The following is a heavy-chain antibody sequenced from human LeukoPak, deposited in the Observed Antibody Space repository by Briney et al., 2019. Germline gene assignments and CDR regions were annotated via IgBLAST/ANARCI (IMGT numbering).Heavy chain of an antibody. V-gene: IGHV3-48*01. CDR3: ARDLGYFDWYVV. CDR2: ISSSSSTI. CDR1: GFTFSSYS. Sequence: GGSLRLSCAASGFTFSSYSMNWVRQAPGKGLEWVSYISSSSSTIYYAGSVKGRFTISRDNAKNSLYLQMNSLRAEDTAVYYCARDLGYFDWYVVWGQGTLVTVSS. J-gene: IGHJ5*02. D-gene: IGHD3-9*01.